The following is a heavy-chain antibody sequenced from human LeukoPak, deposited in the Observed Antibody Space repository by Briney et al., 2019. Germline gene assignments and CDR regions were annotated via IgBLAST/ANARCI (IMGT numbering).Heavy chain of an antibody. CDR3: TCYDGSGYYF. Sequence: PGGSLRLSCAASGFTFSSYSMNWVRQAPGKGLEWVSAISGSGGSTYYADSVKGRFTIARDNSKNTLYLQMNSLTAEDTAVYYSTCYDGSGYYFWGQGTLVTVSS. D-gene: IGHD3-22*01. V-gene: IGHV3-23*01. CDR1: GFTFSSYS. CDR2: ISGSGGST. J-gene: IGHJ4*02.